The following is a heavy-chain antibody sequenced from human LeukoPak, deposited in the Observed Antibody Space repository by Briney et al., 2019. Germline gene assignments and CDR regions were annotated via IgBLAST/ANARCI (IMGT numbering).Heavy chain of an antibody. J-gene: IGHJ4*02. CDR1: GFTFNIYA. D-gene: IGHD3-22*01. Sequence: EGSLRLSCAASGFTFNIYAMSWVRQAPGKGLEWVSRINSDGSSTSYADSVKGRFTISRDNSKNTLYLQMDRLIAEDTAGYYCAKDMKANYYDRSDYSAFDYWGQGTLVTVSS. V-gene: IGHV3-23*01. CDR3: AKDMKANYYDRSDYSAFDY. CDR2: INSDGSST.